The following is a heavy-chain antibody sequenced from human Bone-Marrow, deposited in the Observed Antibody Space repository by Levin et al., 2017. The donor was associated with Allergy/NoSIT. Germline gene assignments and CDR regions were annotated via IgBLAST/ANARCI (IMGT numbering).Heavy chain of an antibody. V-gene: IGHV1-69*13. CDR1: GGTFSSYA. CDR3: ASPWFLEADAFDI. J-gene: IGHJ3*02. CDR2: IIPIFGTA. D-gene: IGHD3-3*01. Sequence: EASVKVSCKASGGTFSSYAISWVRQAPGQGLEWMGGIIPIFGTANYAQKFQGRVTITADESTSTAYMELSSLRSEDTAVYYCASPWFLEADAFDIWGQGTMVTVSS.